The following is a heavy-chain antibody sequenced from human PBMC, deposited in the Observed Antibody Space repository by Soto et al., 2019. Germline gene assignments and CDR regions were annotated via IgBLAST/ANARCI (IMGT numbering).Heavy chain of an antibody. CDR2: IYHSGST. V-gene: IGHV4-30-2*01. J-gene: IGHJ5*02. D-gene: IGHD2-2*01. CDR1: GGSISSGGYS. Sequence: QLQLQESGSGLVKPSQTLSLTCAVSGGSISSGGYSWSWIRQPPGKGLEWIGDIYHSGSTYYNPSLKSRVTISVDRSKNQFSLKLSSVTAADTAVYYCARRTVSSPGAAGWFDPWGQGTLVTVSS. CDR3: ARRTVSSPGAAGWFDP.